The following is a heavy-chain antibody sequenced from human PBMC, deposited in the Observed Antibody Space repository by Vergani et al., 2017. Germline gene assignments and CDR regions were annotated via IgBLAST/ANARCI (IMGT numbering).Heavy chain of an antibody. CDR1: GGSISSGSYY. D-gene: IGHD4-23*01. CDR3: ARAQEYGNSHYYYYDIDG. J-gene: IGHJ6*02. Sequence: QVQLQESGPGLVKPSQTLSLTCPVSGGSISSGSYYWSWIRQPAGKGLEWIGRIYTSGSTNYNPSLKSRVTISVDTSKNQFSLKLSSVTAADTAVYYWARAQEYGNSHYYYYDIDGWGQGTTVTVSS. CDR2: IYTSGST. V-gene: IGHV4-61*02.